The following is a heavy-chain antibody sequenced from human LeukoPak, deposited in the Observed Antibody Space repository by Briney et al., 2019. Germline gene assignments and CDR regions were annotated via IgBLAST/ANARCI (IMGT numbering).Heavy chain of an antibody. V-gene: IGHV3-48*04. CDR3: ARSEGSSWYFDNWFDP. CDR2: ISSSSSTI. Sequence: GGSLRLSCAASGFTYSSYTMNGVRQAPGKGLGWVSYISSSSSTIYYADSVKGRFTISRDNAKNSLYLQMNSLRAEDTAVYYCARSEGSSWYFDNWFDPWGQGTLVTVSS. CDR1: GFTYSSYT. D-gene: IGHD6-13*01. J-gene: IGHJ5*02.